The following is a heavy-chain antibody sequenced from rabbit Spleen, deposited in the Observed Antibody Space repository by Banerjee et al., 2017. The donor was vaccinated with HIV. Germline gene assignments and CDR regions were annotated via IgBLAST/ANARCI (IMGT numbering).Heavy chain of an antibody. J-gene: IGHJ6*01. CDR2: IDIGSSGFT. CDR1: GLSFRSSSY. Sequence: QEQLVESGGGLVKPGASLTLTSTASGLSFRSSSYICWVRQAPGKGLERIACIDIGSSGFTYFATWAKGRCTCSKTSSTTVTLQMTRLTAADTATYFCARDTASSFSSYGMDLWGPGTLVTVS. D-gene: IGHD8-1*01. CDR3: ARDTASSFSSYGMDL. V-gene: IGHV1S45*01.